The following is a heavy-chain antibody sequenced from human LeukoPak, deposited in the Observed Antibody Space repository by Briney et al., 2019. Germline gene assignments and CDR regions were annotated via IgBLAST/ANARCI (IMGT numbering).Heavy chain of an antibody. CDR2: ISAYNGNT. CDR1: GGTFSSYA. D-gene: IGHD3-22*01. V-gene: IGHV1-18*01. J-gene: IGHJ4*02. CDR3: ARKRFWYYDSFVRPYYFDY. Sequence: ASVKVSCKASGGTFSSYAISWVRQAPGQGLEWMGWISAYNGNTNYAQKLQGRVTMTTDTSTSTAYMELRSLRSDDTAVYYCARKRFWYYDSFVRPYYFDYWGQGTLVTVSS.